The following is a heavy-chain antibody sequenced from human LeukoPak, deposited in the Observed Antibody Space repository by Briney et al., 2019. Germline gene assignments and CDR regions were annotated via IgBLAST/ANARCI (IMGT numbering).Heavy chain of an antibody. CDR2: IIPIFGIA. CDR1: GGTFSSYA. J-gene: IGHJ5*02. V-gene: IGHV1-69*04. Sequence: SVKVSCKASGGTFSSYAISWVRQAPGQGLEWMGRIIPIFGIANYAQKFQGRVTITADKSTSTAYMELSSLRSEDTAVYYCARSPFTVVTPNNWFDPWGQGTLVTVSP. D-gene: IGHD4-23*01. CDR3: ARSPFTVVTPNNWFDP.